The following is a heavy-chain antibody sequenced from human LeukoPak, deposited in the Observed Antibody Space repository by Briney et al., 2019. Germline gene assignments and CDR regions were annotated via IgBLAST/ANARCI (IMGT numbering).Heavy chain of an antibody. CDR1: GGPFSGYY. V-gene: IGHV4-34*01. D-gene: IGHD3-3*01. CDR2: INHSGST. CDR3: ARGSSNTIFGVVIIGGRPPFDP. Sequence: SETLSLTCAVYGGPFSGYYWSWIRQPPGKGLEWIGEINHSGSTNYNPSLKSRVTISVDTSKNQFSLKLSSVTAADTAVYYCARGSSNTIFGVVIIGGRPPFDPWGQGTLVTVSS. J-gene: IGHJ5*02.